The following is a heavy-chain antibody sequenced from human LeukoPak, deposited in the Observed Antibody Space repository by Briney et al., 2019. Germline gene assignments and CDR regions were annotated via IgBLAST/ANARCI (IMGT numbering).Heavy chain of an antibody. CDR1: GFTFSSYS. V-gene: IGHV3-48*04. Sequence: PGGALRLSCAASGFTFSSYSMNWVRQAPGNGLEGVSYISSSSSTIYYADSVKGRFTISRNNAKNSLYLQMNSLRAEDTDVYSCASGSRYCSSTRCRLSGPWGQGTLVTVSS. CDR3: ASGSRYCSSTRCRLSGP. D-gene: IGHD2-2*01. J-gene: IGHJ5*02. CDR2: ISSSSSTI.